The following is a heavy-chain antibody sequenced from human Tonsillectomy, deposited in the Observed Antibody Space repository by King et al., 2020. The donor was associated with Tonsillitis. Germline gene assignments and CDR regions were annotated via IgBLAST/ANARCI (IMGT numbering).Heavy chain of an antibody. CDR2: IHHTGFT. Sequence: VQLQQWVAGLLKPSETLSLTCGVSGGSLSNYFWSWIRQPPGKGLEWIGEIHHTGFTNYNTSLKSRVTISVDTSKNQFCLKLTSVSAAVQAVYYFARKHADVWSVWGQGTTVTVSS. D-gene: IGHD3-3*01. V-gene: IGHV4-34*01. J-gene: IGHJ6*02. CDR3: ARKHADVWSV. CDR1: GGSLSNYF.